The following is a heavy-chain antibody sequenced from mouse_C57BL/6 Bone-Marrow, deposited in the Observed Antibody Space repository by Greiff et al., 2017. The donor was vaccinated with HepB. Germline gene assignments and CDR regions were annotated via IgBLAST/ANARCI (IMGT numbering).Heavy chain of an antibody. J-gene: IGHJ3*01. CDR2: INPSTGGT. Sequence: EVHGVESGPELVKPGASVKISCKASGYSFTGYYMNWVKQSPEKSLEWIGEINPSTGGTTYNQKFKAKATLTVDKSSSTAYMQLKSLTSEDSAVYYCAREGGLLPFAYWGQGTLVTVSA. V-gene: IGHV1-42*01. CDR3: AREGGLLPFAY. D-gene: IGHD2-10*01. CDR1: GYSFTGYY.